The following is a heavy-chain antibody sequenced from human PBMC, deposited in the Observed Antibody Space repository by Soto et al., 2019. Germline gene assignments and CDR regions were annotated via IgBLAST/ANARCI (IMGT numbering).Heavy chain of an antibody. CDR2: ISGSGGST. V-gene: IGHV3-23*01. Sequence: GGSLRLSCAASGFTLSSYAMSWVRQAPGKGLEWVSAISGSGGSTYYADSVKGRFTISRDNSKNTLYLQMNSLRAEDTAVYYCAKAVVRGVIITAFDYWGQGTLVTVSS. D-gene: IGHD3-10*01. CDR3: AKAVVRGVIITAFDY. J-gene: IGHJ4*02. CDR1: GFTLSSYA.